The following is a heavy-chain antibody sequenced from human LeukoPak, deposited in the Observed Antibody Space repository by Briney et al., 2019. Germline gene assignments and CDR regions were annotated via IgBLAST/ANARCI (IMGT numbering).Heavy chain of an antibody. CDR2: IIPILGIA. Sequence: ASVKVSCKASGGTFSSHAISWVRQAPGQGLEWMGRIIPILGIANYAQKFQGRVTITADKSTSTAYMELSSLRSEDTAVYYCARDGIADMSSESDYYYYYGMDVWGQGTTVTVSS. D-gene: IGHD6-13*01. CDR3: ARDGIADMSSESDYYYYYGMDV. J-gene: IGHJ6*02. V-gene: IGHV1-69*04. CDR1: GGTFSSHA.